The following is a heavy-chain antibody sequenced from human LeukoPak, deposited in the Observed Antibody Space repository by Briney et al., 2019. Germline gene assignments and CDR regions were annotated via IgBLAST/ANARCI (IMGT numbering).Heavy chain of an antibody. CDR2: IRVYNGNT. J-gene: IGHJ3*02. Sequence: ASVNVSCKASRYTFTSYGISGVRQAPGQGLEWMGWIRVYNGNTDYAQNFQGRVTVTTDTSTSTAYMELRSLRSDDTAVYYCARDLGTTNAFDIWGQGTMVTVSS. V-gene: IGHV1-18*01. CDR3: ARDLGTTNAFDI. D-gene: IGHD4-11*01. CDR1: RYTFTSYG.